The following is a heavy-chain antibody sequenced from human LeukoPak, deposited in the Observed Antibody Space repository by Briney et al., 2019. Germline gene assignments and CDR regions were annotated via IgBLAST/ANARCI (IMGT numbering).Heavy chain of an antibody. J-gene: IGHJ3*02. Sequence: SETLSLTCAVSGYSISSGYYWGWIRQPPGKGLEWIASIYHSGSTYYNPSLKSRVTISVDTSKNHFSLKLSSVTAADTAVYYCARDGVVVVPAAIAYDDAFDIWGQGTMVTVSS. D-gene: IGHD2-2*01. CDR3: ARDGVVVVPAAIAYDDAFDI. CDR2: IYHSGST. V-gene: IGHV4-38-2*02. CDR1: GYSISSGYY.